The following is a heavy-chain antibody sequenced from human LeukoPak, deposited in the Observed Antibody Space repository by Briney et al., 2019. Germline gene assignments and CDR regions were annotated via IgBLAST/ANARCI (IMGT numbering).Heavy chain of an antibody. J-gene: IGHJ4*02. V-gene: IGHV3-74*01. CDR1: GFTFSSYW. D-gene: IGHD6-19*01. CDR2: INSDGGST. Sequence: GGSLRLSCAASGFTFSSYWMHWVRQAPGKGLVWVSRINSDGGSTSYADSVKGRFTISRDNAKNTLYLQMNSLRAEDTAVYYCARGHDVYSSGWYKFDYWGQGTLVTVSS. CDR3: ARGHDVYSSGWYKFDY.